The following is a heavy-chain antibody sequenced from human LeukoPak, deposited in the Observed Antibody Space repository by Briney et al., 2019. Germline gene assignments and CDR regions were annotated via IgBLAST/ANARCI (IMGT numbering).Heavy chain of an antibody. V-gene: IGHV1-69*05. CDR1: GGTFSSYA. Sequence: GASVKVSCKASGGTFSSYAISWVRQAPGQGLEWIGRIIPIFGTANYAQKFQGRVTITTDESTSTAYMELSSLRSEDTAVYYCAREGYCSGGSCLFDYWGQGTLVTVSS. D-gene: IGHD2-15*01. CDR2: IIPIFGTA. CDR3: AREGYCSGGSCLFDY. J-gene: IGHJ4*02.